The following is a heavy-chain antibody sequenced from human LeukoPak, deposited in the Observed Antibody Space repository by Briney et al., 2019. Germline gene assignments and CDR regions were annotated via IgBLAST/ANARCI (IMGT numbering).Heavy chain of an antibody. CDR1: GGSISSYY. CDR2: IYYSGST. V-gene: IGHV4-59*01. D-gene: IGHD7-27*01. J-gene: IGHJ4*02. CDR3: ARDHWDGLDY. Sequence: SETLSLTCTVSGGSISSYYWSWIRQPPGEGLEWIGYIYYSGSTNYNPSLKSRVTISVDTSKNQFSLKLSSVTAADTAVYYCARDHWDGLDYWGQGTLVTVSS.